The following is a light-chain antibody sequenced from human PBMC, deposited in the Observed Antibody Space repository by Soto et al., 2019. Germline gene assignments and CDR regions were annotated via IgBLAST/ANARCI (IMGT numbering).Light chain of an antibody. CDR2: DAS. J-gene: IGKJ5*01. CDR3: QQRSNSPLT. Sequence: EIVLTQSPATLSLSPGERATLSCRASQSVSSYLAWYQQKPGQAPRLLIYDASNTATGIPARFSGSGSGTDFTLTISSLEPEDFAVYYCQQRSNSPLTFGQGTRLEIK. CDR1: QSVSSY. V-gene: IGKV3-11*01.